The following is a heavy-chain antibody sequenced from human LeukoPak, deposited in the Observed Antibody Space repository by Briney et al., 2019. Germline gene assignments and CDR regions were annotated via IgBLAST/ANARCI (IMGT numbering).Heavy chain of an antibody. J-gene: IGHJ4*01. CDR3: ARDGTAAGLYFDL. Sequence: GGSLRLSCEVSGFTFTDYWMNWVRQAPGKGPEWVASIRQDGSEKTYVDSVKGRFTISRDNTKNSLSLQLNGLGAEDTAVYYCARDGTAAGLYFDLWGQGTLVTVSS. V-gene: IGHV3-7*01. CDR1: GFTFTDYW. D-gene: IGHD6-13*01. CDR2: IRQDGSEK.